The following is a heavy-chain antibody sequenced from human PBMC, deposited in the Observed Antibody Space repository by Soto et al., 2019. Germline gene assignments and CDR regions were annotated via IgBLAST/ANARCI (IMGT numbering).Heavy chain of an antibody. J-gene: IGHJ6*02. CDR1: GFVFSSYS. CDR2: ISSSSITI. Sequence: GGSLRLSCAASGFVFSSYSMNWVRQAPGKGLEWLSYISSSSITIYYTGSVKGRFTISRDDAKNSLYLQMNSLRDEDTAVYYCARYTSSSWYAGYGMDVWGQGTTVTVSS. V-gene: IGHV3-48*02. D-gene: IGHD6-13*01. CDR3: ARYTSSSWYAGYGMDV.